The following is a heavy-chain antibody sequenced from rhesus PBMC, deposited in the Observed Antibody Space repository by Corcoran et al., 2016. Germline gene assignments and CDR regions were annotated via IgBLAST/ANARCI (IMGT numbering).Heavy chain of an antibody. D-gene: IGHD6-25*01. V-gene: IGHV3S5*01. Sequence: EVQLVASGGGLVQPGGSLRLSCAASGFTFSSYGMNWVRQAPGKGLEWVSAIKSGGDSTYYAESVKGRFTISRDNSKNTLSLQMNSLRAEDTAVYYCARDSGSWGQGVLVTVSS. CDR1: GFTFSSYG. J-gene: IGHJ4*01. CDR2: IKSGGDST. CDR3: ARDSGS.